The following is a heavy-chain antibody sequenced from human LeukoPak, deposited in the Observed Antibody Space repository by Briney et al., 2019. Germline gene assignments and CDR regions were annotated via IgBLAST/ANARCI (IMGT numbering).Heavy chain of an antibody. J-gene: IGHJ6*03. V-gene: IGHV1-18*01. CDR2: ISAYNGNT. D-gene: IGHD1-1*01. CDR1: GYTFTSYG. CDR3: ATELGLLYNEYYYMDV. Sequence: GASVKVSCKASGYTFTSYGISWVRQAPGQGLEWMGWISAYNGNTNYAQKLQGRVTMTTDTSTSTAYMELRSLRSDDTAVYYCATELGLLYNEYYYMDVWGKGTTVTVSS.